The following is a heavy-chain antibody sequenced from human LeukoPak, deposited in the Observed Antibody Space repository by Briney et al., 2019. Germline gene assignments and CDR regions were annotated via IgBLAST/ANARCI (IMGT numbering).Heavy chain of an antibody. CDR1: GFTSSSYA. CDR3: AKDLNTSEDY. Sequence: GGSLRLSCADSGFTSSSYAMSWVRQAPGKGLEWVSLISGSGGATYYADSVKGRFTTSRDNSKNTLYLQMSSLSAEDTAVYYCAKDLNTSEDYWGQGTLVTVSS. V-gene: IGHV3-23*01. J-gene: IGHJ4*02. CDR2: ISGSGGAT. D-gene: IGHD3-16*01.